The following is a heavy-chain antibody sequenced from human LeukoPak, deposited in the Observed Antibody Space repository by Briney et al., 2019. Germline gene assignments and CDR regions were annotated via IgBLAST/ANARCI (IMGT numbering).Heavy chain of an antibody. CDR3: ARGRWAPFDC. CDR1: GFTVSSNY. CDR2: ISYDGSNK. V-gene: IGHV3-30-3*01. J-gene: IGHJ4*02. D-gene: IGHD6-13*01. Sequence: GGSLRLSCAASGFTVSSNYMSWVRQAPGKGLEWVAVISYDGSNKYYADSVKGRFTISRDNSKNTLYLQMNSLRAEDTALYYCARGRWAPFDCWGQGTLVTVSS.